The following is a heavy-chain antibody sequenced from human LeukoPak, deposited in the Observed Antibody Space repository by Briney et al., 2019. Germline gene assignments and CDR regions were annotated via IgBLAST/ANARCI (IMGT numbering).Heavy chain of an antibody. CDR1: GFTVSSNE. V-gene: IGHV3-23*01. D-gene: IGHD3-22*01. Sequence: GGSLRLSCAASGFTVSSNEMSWVRQAPGKGLEWVSAISGSGGSTYYADSVKGRFTISRDNSKNTLYLQMNSLRVEDTAVYYCFAGYYDSSGSYFDYWGQGTLVTVSS. J-gene: IGHJ4*02. CDR3: FAGYYDSSGSYFDY. CDR2: ISGSGGST.